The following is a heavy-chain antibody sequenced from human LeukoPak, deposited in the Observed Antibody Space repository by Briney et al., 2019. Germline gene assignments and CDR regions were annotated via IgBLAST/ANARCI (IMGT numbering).Heavy chain of an antibody. J-gene: IGHJ6*02. Sequence: SETLSLTCTVSGGSISSYYWSWIRQPAGKGLEWIGRIYTSGSTNYNPSLKSRVTMSVDTSKNQFSLKLSSVTAADTAVYYCARPISEYSYGYYYYYGMDVWGQGTTVTVSS. V-gene: IGHV4-4*07. D-gene: IGHD5-18*01. CDR2: IYTSGST. CDR1: GGSISSYY. CDR3: ARPISEYSYGYYYYYGMDV.